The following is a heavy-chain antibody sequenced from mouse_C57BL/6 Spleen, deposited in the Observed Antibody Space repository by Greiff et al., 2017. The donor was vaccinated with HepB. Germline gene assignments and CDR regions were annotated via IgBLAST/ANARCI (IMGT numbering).Heavy chain of an antibody. D-gene: IGHD1-1*01. Sequence: EVKVVESGGDLVKPGGSLKLSCAASGFTFSSYGMSWVRQTPDKRLEWVATISSGGSYTYYPDSVKGRFTISRDNAKNTLYLQMSSLKSEDTAMYYCARHPLITTVVAPNYFDYWGQGTTLTVSS. CDR3: ARHPLITTVVAPNYFDY. CDR1: GFTFSSYG. J-gene: IGHJ2*01. V-gene: IGHV5-6*01. CDR2: ISSGGSYT.